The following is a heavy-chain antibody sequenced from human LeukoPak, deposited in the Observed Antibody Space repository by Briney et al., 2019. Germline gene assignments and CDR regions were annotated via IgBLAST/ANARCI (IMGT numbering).Heavy chain of an antibody. CDR2: ISAYNGNT. V-gene: IGHV1-18*01. CDR1: GGTFSSYA. CDR3: AREKVVGALFDY. J-gene: IGHJ4*02. D-gene: IGHD1-26*01. Sequence: ASVKVSCKASGGTFSSYAISWVRQAPGQGLEWMGWISAYNGNTNYAQKLQGRVTMTTDTSTSTAYMELRSLRSDDTAVYYCAREKVVGALFDYWGQGTLVTVSS.